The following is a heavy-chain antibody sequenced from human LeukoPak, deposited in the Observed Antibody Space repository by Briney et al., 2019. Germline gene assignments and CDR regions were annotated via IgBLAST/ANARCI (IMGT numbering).Heavy chain of an antibody. Sequence: GESLKISRKGSGYSFTSYWISWVRQMPGEGPGVVLTIDPSDSYTNYCPSFQGQVTISADNSISTVYLQWSSLKASDTAMYYCARGPVDGDYDFDYWGQGTLVTVSS. CDR2: IDPSDSYT. D-gene: IGHD4-17*01. J-gene: IGHJ4*02. CDR3: ARGPVDGDYDFDY. V-gene: IGHV5-10-1*01. CDR1: GYSFTSYW.